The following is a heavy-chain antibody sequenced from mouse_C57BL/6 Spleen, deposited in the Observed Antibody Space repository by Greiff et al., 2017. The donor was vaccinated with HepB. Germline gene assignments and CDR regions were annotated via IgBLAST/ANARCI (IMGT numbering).Heavy chain of an antibody. Sequence: EVKLQESGGGLVKPGGSLKLSCAASGFTFSDYGMHWVRQAPEKGLEWVAYISSGSSTIYYADTVKGRFTISRDNAKNTLFLQMTSLRSEDTAMYYCARGLGPRSYFDYWGQGTTLTVSS. V-gene: IGHV5-17*01. J-gene: IGHJ2*01. CDR2: ISSGSSTI. CDR1: GFTFSDYG. CDR3: ARGLGPRSYFDY. D-gene: IGHD4-1*01.